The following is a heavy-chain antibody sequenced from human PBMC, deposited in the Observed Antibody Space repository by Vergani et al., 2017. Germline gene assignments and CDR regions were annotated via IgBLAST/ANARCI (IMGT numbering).Heavy chain of an antibody. D-gene: IGHD3-9*01. V-gene: IGHV4-59*01. CDR3: ARVMNRDEASTGYRLEGMDI. J-gene: IGHJ6*02. Sequence: QVQLQESGPGLVKPSETLSLTCTVSGAAIKDFYWSWFRQPPGKGLEWIGYVYYTGSTTYNPSLKSRVTISVDTSNNQFSLRMTSLTAADTAVYFCARVMNRDEASTGYRLEGMDIWGQGTTVTISS. CDR1: GAAIKDFY. CDR2: VYYTGST.